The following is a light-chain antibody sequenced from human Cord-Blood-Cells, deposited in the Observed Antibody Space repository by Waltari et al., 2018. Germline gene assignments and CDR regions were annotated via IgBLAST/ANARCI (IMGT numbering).Light chain of an antibody. Sequence: QSALTQPASVAGSPGPSITISCTGNSSYDGGYNYVSWYQQHPGKAPKLMIYDVSNRPSGVSNLFSGSKSVNTASLTISGLQAEDEADYYCSTYTSSSTFVVFGGGTKLTVL. CDR1: SSYDGGYNY. J-gene: IGLJ2*01. CDR2: DVS. CDR3: STYTSSSTFVV. V-gene: IGLV2-14*01.